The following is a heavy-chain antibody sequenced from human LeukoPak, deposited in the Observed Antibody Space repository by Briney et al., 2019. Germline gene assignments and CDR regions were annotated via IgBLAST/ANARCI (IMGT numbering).Heavy chain of an antibody. CDR2: ISAYNGNT. V-gene: IGHV1-18*04. D-gene: IGHD2-8*01. Sequence: GASVKVSCKASGYTFIAYYMFWVRQAPGQGLEWMGWISAYNGNTNYAQKLQGRVTMTTDTSTSTAYMELRSLRSDDTAVYYCATVGKYENWGQGTLVTVSS. CDR3: ATVGKYEN. J-gene: IGHJ1*01. CDR1: GYTFIAYY.